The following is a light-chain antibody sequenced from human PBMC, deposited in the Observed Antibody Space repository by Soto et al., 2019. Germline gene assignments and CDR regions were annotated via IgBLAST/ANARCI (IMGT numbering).Light chain of an antibody. CDR1: QSLVYTDGNTY. CDR3: MQGTHWPRT. Sequence: DVVMTQSPLSLPVTLGQPASISCRSSQSLVYTDGNTYLNWFLQRPGQSPRRLIYKISNRDSGVPDRFSGSGSGTDFTLNISRVEAEDVGVYYCMQGTHWPRTFGQGTKVDIK. J-gene: IGKJ1*01. CDR2: KIS. V-gene: IGKV2-30*01.